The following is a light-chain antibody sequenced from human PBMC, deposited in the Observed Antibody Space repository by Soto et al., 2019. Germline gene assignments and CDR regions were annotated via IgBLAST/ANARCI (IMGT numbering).Light chain of an antibody. CDR1: QTISSW. J-gene: IGKJ1*01. Sequence: DIQITQSPSTLSGSVGDRVTITCRASQTISSWLAWYQQKPGKAPKLLIYKASTLKSGVPSRFSGSGSGTEFTLTISXLQPDDFATYYCQHYNSYSEAFGQGTKVDI. CDR3: QHYNSYSEA. V-gene: IGKV1-5*03. CDR2: KAS.